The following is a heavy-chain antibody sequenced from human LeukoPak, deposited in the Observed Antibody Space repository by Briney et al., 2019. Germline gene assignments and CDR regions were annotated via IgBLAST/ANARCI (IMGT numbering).Heavy chain of an antibody. J-gene: IGHJ3*02. V-gene: IGHV3-33*01. D-gene: IGHD6-19*01. CDR1: GFTFSSYG. Sequence: GRSLRLSCAASGFTFSSYGMHWVRQAPGKGLEWVAVIWYDGSNKYYADSVKGRFTISRDNSKNTLYLQMNSLRAEDTAVYYCARDSGYSSGWSSDAFDIWGQGTMVTVSS. CDR3: ARDSGYSSGWSSDAFDI. CDR2: IWYDGSNK.